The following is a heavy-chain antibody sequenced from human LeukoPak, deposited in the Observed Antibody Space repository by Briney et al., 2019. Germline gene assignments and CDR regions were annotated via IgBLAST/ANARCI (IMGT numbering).Heavy chain of an antibody. CDR1: GFTFSYYS. Sequence: PGGSLRLSCAASGFTFSYYSMNWVRQAPGQGLEWVSYISRSSSAIYYADSVKGRFTISRDNAKNSLFLQMNSLRDEDTAVYYCARDPYSYDTSGPKPFDYWGQGTLVTVSS. CDR3: ARDPYSYDTSGPKPFDY. J-gene: IGHJ4*02. V-gene: IGHV3-48*02. CDR2: ISRSSSAI. D-gene: IGHD3-3*01.